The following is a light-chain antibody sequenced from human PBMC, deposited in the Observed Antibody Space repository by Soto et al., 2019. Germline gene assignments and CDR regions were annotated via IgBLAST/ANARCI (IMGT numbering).Light chain of an antibody. J-gene: IGKJ2*01. V-gene: IGKV1-39*01. CDR2: SAS. CDR1: QTINNY. Sequence: DIQMTQSPSSLSASLGDRGTITCRASQTINNYLHWYQQRPGEAPKLLIYSASNLQTGVPPRFSGSGSGTHFTLTISSLQPEGFATYYCQQSSSTPHTFGQGTK. CDR3: QQSSSTPHT.